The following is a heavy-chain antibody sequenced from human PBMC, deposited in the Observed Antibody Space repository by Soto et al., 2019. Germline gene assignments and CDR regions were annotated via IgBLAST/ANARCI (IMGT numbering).Heavy chain of an antibody. D-gene: IGHD2-2*03. Sequence: SETLSLTCTVSGGSISSSSYYWGWIRQPPGKGLEWIGSIYYSGSTYYSPSLKSRVTMSVDTSKNHFSLKLISVTTADTAVYFCAREGNLGRWIQPLDSWGQGTLVTVSS. V-gene: IGHV4-39*07. CDR2: IYYSGST. CDR3: AREGNLGRWIQPLDS. J-gene: IGHJ4*02. CDR1: GGSISSSSYY.